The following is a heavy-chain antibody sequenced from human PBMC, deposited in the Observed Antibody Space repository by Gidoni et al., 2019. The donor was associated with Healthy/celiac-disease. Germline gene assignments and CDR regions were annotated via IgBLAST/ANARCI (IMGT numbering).Heavy chain of an antibody. D-gene: IGHD3-10*01. CDR2: IVVGSGNT. CDR3: AATLSMVQGVSFDY. J-gene: IGHJ4*02. Sequence: QMQLVQSGPEVKNPGTSVKFPCQASGLTFTSPAVQWVRQARGQRLEWIGWIVVGSGNTNYAQKFQERVTITRDMSTSTAYMELSSLRSEDTAVYYCAATLSMVQGVSFDYWGQGTLVTVSS. CDR1: GLTFTSPA. V-gene: IGHV1-58*01.